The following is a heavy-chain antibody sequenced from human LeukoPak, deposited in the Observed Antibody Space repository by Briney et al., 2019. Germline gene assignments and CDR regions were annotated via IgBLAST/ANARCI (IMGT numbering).Heavy chain of an antibody. Sequence: ASVKVSCKASGYTFTSYAMHWVRQAPGQRLEWMGWINAGNGNTKYSQKLQGRVTITRDTSASTAYMELSSLRSEDTAVYYCARDGDVYYDFWSGYRPAYYFDYWGQGTLVTVSS. V-gene: IGHV1-3*01. CDR3: ARDGDVYYDFWSGYRPAYYFDY. J-gene: IGHJ4*02. CDR1: GYTFTSYA. CDR2: INAGNGNT. D-gene: IGHD3-3*01.